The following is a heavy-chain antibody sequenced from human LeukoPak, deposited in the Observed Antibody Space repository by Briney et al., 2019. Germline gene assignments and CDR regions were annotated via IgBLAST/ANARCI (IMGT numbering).Heavy chain of an antibody. Sequence: GGSLRLSCAASGFTFSGYWMSWVRQAPGKGLECVANIKEDGSEKYYVDSVKGRFTISRDNAENSLFLQMNSLRAEDAAVYYCGTIHYGSSAWGQGPLFPVSS. CDR1: GFTFSGYW. J-gene: IGHJ5*02. CDR2: IKEDGSEK. CDR3: GTIHYGSSA. D-gene: IGHD3-16*01. V-gene: IGHV3-7*01.